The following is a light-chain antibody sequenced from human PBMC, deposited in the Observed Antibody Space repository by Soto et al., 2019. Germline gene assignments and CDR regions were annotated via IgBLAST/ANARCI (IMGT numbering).Light chain of an antibody. CDR2: GTS. CDR1: QSIITY. J-gene: IGKJ1*01. V-gene: IGKV1-39*01. CDR3: QQSHSTSWT. Sequence: DIQLTQSPSSLSASVGDRVTITCRASQSIITYLNWYQQKPWKAPNLLIYGTSDLQSGVPSRFSGSGSGTEFTLTISSLQREDFAIYYCQQSHSTSWTFGQGTKGEIK.